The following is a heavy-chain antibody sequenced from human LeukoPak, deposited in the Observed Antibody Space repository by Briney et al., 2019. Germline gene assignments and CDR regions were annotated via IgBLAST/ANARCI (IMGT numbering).Heavy chain of an antibody. CDR1: GGSISSSSYY. Sequence: SETLSLTCTISGGSISSSSYYWGWIRQPPGKGLEWIGSIYYSGSTYYNPSLKSRVTISVDTSKNQFSLKLSSVTAADTAVYYCARGQEELPLNWGQGTLVTVSS. CDR2: IYYSGST. V-gene: IGHV4-39*07. CDR3: ARGQEELPLN. D-gene: IGHD1-7*01. J-gene: IGHJ4*02.